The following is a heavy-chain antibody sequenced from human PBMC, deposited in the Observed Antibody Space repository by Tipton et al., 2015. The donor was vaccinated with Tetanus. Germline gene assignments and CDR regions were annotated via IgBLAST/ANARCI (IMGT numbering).Heavy chain of an antibody. CDR3: ARGVTDGYNRRFDY. Sequence: TLSLTCSVSGGSISGSSYYWSWIRQPPGKALEWIGSIYYSGSTFYHPSLQSRVTISVDTSKNQFSLKLRSVTAADTAVYYCARGVTDGYNRRFDYWGQGTLVAVSP. J-gene: IGHJ4*02. CDR2: IYYSGST. V-gene: IGHV4-39*07. CDR1: GGSISGSSYY. D-gene: IGHD5-24*01.